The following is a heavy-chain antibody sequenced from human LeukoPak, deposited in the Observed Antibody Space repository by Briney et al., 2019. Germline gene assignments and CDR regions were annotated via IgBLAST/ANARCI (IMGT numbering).Heavy chain of an antibody. J-gene: IGHJ4*02. CDR1: GGFISGYY. D-gene: IGHD4-17*01. CDR2: IYYSGST. Sequence: RASETLSLTCTVSGGFISGYYWSWIRQPPGKGLEWIGYIYYSGSTNYNPSLKSRVTISVDTSKNQFSLKLSSVTAADTAVYYCARVGLDYGDYYFDYWGQGTLVTVSS. V-gene: IGHV4-59*01. CDR3: ARVGLDYGDYYFDY.